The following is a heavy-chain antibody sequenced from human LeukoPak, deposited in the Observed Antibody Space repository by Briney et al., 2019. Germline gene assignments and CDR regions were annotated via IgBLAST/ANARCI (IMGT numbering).Heavy chain of an antibody. D-gene: IGHD3-16*01. J-gene: IGHJ5*02. CDR3: ARGGLISSPWFDP. Sequence: PGGSLRLSCAASGFSFTSYWIAWVRQMPGKGLEWMGIIYPGDSDTRYSPSFQGLVTISADKSISTAYLQWSSLKASDTAIYFCARGGLISSPWFDPWGQGTLVTVSS. CDR1: GFSFTSYW. V-gene: IGHV5-51*01. CDR2: IYPGDSDT.